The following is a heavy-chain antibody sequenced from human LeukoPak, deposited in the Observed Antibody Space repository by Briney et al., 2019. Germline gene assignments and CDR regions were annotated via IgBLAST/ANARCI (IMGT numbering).Heavy chain of an antibody. CDR1: GGSISSYY. Sequence: SETLSLTCTVSGGSISSYYWSWIRQPPGKGLEWIGYIYYSGSTNYNPSLKSRVTISVDTSKNQFSLKLSSVTAADTAVYYCARGILRLGELSFDYWGQGTLVTVSS. D-gene: IGHD3-16*02. V-gene: IGHV4-59*01. CDR2: IYYSGST. J-gene: IGHJ4*02. CDR3: ARGILRLGELSFDY.